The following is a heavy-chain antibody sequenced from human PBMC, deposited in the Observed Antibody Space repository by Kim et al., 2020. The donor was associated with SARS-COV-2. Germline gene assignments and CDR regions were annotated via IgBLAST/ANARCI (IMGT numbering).Heavy chain of an antibody. V-gene: IGHV1-58*01. J-gene: IGHJ6*02. D-gene: IGHD2-2*01. CDR3: ATSASRYYYFGMNV. Sequence: YGQRFKERVTISRDMSTTTVYMELSSLTSEDTAVYYCATSASRYYYFGMNVWGQGTTVTVSS.